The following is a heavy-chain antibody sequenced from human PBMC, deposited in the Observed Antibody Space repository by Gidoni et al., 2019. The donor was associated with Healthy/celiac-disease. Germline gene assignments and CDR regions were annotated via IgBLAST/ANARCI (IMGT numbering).Heavy chain of an antibody. V-gene: IGHV4-34*01. CDR3: ARVVVPAANYYGMDV. J-gene: IGHJ6*02. Sequence: QVQLQQWGAGLLKPSETLSLTCAVYGGSFSGYYWSWIRQPPGKGLEWIGEINHSGSTNYNPSLKSRVTISVDTSKNQFSLKLSSVTAADTAVYYCARVVVPAANYYGMDVWGQGTTVTVSS. CDR2: INHSGST. D-gene: IGHD2-2*01. CDR1: GGSFSGYY.